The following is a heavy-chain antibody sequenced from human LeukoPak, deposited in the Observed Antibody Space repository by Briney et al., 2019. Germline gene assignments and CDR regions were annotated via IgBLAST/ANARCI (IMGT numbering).Heavy chain of an antibody. V-gene: IGHV3-48*03. CDR3: AKGVSYYFYAMDV. CDR2: ISSRGDTI. CDR1: GFTFSSYE. J-gene: IGHJ6*02. Sequence: GGSLRLSCAASGFTFSSYEMNWVRQAPGKGLEWVSYISSRGDTIYYADSVKGRFTISRDDSRNTLYLQMSSLRAEDTAVYYCAKGVSYYFYAMDVWGQGTTVTVSS. D-gene: IGHD3-10*01.